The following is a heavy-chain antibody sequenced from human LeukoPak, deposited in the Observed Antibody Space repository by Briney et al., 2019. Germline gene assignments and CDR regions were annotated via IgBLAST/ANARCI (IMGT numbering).Heavy chain of an antibody. J-gene: IGHJ4*02. Sequence: VGSLRVSCADSGVTFSNYWMQSGRQAPGKGLVWVSRINNYGSITTYADSVKGRFTISRDNAKNTLYLQMSSLRAEDTAVYYCASLTSQYDYWGLGTLVTVSS. CDR2: INNYGSIT. CDR1: GVTFSNYW. CDR3: ASLTSQYDY. V-gene: IGHV3-74*03. D-gene: IGHD3-10*01.